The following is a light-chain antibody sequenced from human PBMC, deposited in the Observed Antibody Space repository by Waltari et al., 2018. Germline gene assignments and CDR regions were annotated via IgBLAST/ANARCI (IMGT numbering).Light chain of an antibody. CDR2: GAY. CDR3: QQYGSSIMYT. V-gene: IGKV3-20*01. Sequence: VLTQSPGTLSLSPGERATLPCRASQSLTKKYLAWYQQKPGQAPRLLIYGAYSRAAGVPDRCSGSGSGTDFTLTISRLEPEDFAVYYCQQYGSSIMYTFGQGTKLEIK. CDR1: QSLTKKY. J-gene: IGKJ2*01.